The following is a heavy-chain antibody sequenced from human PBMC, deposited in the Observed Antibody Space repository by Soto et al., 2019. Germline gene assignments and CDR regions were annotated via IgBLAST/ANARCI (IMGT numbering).Heavy chain of an antibody. J-gene: IGHJ4*02. D-gene: IGHD3-10*01. Sequence: EVQLVESGGGLVQPGGSLRLSCAASGFTFSSYSMNWVRQAPGKGLEWVSYISSSSSTIYYADSVKGRFTISRDNAKNSLYLQMNSVRAEDTAVYYCARDRSRYYYGSGSYYTIFDDWGQGNLVTVSS. V-gene: IGHV3-48*01. CDR3: ARDRSRYYYGSGSYYTIFDD. CDR2: ISSSSSTI. CDR1: GFTFSSYS.